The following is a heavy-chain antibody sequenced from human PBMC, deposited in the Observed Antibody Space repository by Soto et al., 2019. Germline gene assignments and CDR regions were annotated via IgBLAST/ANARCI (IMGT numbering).Heavy chain of an antibody. CDR3: AREEADSSADLIDP. J-gene: IGHJ5*02. D-gene: IGHD6-19*01. Sequence: QPGGSLRLSCAAYGFTFSSYWMSWVRQAPGKGLEWVANIKQDGSEKYYVDSVKGRFTISRDNAKNSLYMQMNSLRAEDTAVYYCAREEADSSADLIDPWGQGTLVTVSS. CDR1: GFTFSSYW. V-gene: IGHV3-7*01. CDR2: IKQDGSEK.